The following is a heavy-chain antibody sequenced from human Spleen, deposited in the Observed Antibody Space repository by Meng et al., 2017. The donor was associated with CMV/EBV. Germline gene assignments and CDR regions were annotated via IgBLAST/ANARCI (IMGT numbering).Heavy chain of an antibody. D-gene: IGHD2/OR15-2a*01. V-gene: IGHV3-30*04. J-gene: IGHJ4*02. Sequence: GGSLRLSCAASGFILSGYAMHWVRQAPGKGMEWVAFISFDGSNEEYSDSVKGRISISRDNSKNTVYLQMNSLRAEDTATYYCARDRGGGDYSTFCFSNWGQGTLVTVSS. CDR1: GFILSGYA. CDR3: ARDRGGGDYSTFCFSN. CDR2: ISFDGSNE.